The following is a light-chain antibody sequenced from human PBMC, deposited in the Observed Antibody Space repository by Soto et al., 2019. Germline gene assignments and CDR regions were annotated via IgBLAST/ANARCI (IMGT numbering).Light chain of an antibody. J-gene: IGKJ5*01. CDR1: QSISIS. CDR2: GAS. Sequence: DIQRTQSPSPLSASVGDRVTITCRASQSISISLNWYQLKPGKAPNLLMYGASYLKSGVPTRFSGSGSGTDFTLTISSLQPEGFATYYCPQTYTTPEITFGQGTRMEIK. V-gene: IGKV1-39*01. CDR3: PQTYTTPEIT.